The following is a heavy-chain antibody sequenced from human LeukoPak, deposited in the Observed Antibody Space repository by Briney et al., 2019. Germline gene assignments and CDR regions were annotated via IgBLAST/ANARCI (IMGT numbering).Heavy chain of an antibody. D-gene: IGHD2-2*01. CDR1: GFTFSSYW. J-gene: IGHJ5*02. CDR2: IKQDGSEK. V-gene: IGHV3-7*01. Sequence: PGGSLRLSCAASGFTFSSYWMSWVRQAPGKGLEWVANIKQDGSEKYYVDSVKGRFTISRDNAKNSLYLQMNSLRAEDTAVYYCARDDCSSISCYHNWFDPWGQGTLVTFSS. CDR3: ARDDCSSISCYHNWFDP.